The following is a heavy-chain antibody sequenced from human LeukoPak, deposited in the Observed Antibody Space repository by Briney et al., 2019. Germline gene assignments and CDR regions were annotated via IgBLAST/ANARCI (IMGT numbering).Heavy chain of an antibody. CDR2: INHSGST. CDR1: VRSFSGYH. D-gene: IGHD2-2*02. J-gene: IGHJ4*02. V-gene: IGHV4-34*01. Sequence: PSETLSLTCAVYVRSFSGYHWSWIPQPPAKGLEWIGEINHSGSTNYDPSLKSRVIISVETSKNKFSLKLSSVTAADTAVYYCAVVVPADIYSKGGFDYWGKGPLVTVS. CDR3: AVVVPADIYSKGGFDY.